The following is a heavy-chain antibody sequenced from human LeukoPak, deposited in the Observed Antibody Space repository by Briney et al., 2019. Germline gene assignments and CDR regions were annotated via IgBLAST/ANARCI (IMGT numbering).Heavy chain of an antibody. CDR1: GYTFSNYG. D-gene: IGHD3-10*01. CDR3: ARGEYYGSGSYSWTF. J-gene: IGHJ4*02. Sequence: ASVKVSCKTSGYTFSNYGISWVRQAPGQGLEWMGWINPNSGGTNYAQKFQGRVTMTRDTSISTAYMELSRLRSDDTAVYYCARGEYYGSGSYSWTFWGQGTLVTVSS. V-gene: IGHV1-2*02. CDR2: INPNSGGT.